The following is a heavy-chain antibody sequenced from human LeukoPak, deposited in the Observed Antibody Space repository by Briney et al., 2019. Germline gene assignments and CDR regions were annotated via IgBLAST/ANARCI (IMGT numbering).Heavy chain of an antibody. V-gene: IGHV1-8*01. CDR3: ARVDGSSSWYYYYYGMDV. D-gene: IGHD6-13*01. J-gene: IGHJ6*02. Sequence: ASAKVSCKASGYTFTSYDINWVRQATGQGLEWMGWMNPNSGNTGYAQKFQGRVTMTRNTSISTAYMELSSLRSEDTAVYYCARVDGSSSWYYYYYGMDVWGQGTTVTVSS. CDR2: MNPNSGNT. CDR1: GYTFTSYD.